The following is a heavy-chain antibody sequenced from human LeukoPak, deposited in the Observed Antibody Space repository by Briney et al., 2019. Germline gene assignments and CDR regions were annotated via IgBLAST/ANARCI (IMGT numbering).Heavy chain of an antibody. Sequence: ASVKVSSKASGYTFTGYYMHWLRQAPGQGLEWMAWINPGTGVTNYAQKFQGRVTVTRDTSITTAYMELSSLRSDDTAVYYCASLKHGGSGDYWGQGTLVTVSS. J-gene: IGHJ4*02. CDR3: ASLKHGGSGDY. V-gene: IGHV1-2*02. CDR1: GYTFTGYY. D-gene: IGHD3-10*01. CDR2: INPGTGVT.